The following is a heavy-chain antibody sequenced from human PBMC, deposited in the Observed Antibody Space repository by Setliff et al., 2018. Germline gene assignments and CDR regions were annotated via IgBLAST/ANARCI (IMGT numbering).Heavy chain of an antibody. CDR1: GASVSSHY. J-gene: IGHJ2*01. CDR3: ARPPRGGRWYFDL. V-gene: IGHV4-59*08. Sequence: PSETLSLTCNVSGASVSSHYWDWIRQSPGKGLEWIGFISYSGITTYNVSLKSRVSISVDTSKNQLSLTLTSVTAADTAVYYCARPPRGGRWYFDLWGRGTLVTVSS. CDR2: ISYSGIT. D-gene: IGHD3-16*01.